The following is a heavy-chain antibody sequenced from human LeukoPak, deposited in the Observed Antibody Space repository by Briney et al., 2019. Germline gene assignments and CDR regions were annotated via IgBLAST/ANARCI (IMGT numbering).Heavy chain of an antibody. CDR1: GGTFSSHA. V-gene: IGHV1-2*02. CDR2: INPNSGGT. J-gene: IGHJ4*02. CDR3: ARGTMVRGVPRDY. D-gene: IGHD3-10*01. Sequence: ASVKVSCKASGGTFSSHAISWLRQAPGQGLEWMGGINPNSGGTNYAQKFQGRVTMTRDTSISTAYMELSRLRSDDTAVYYCARGTMVRGVPRDYWGQGTLVTVSS.